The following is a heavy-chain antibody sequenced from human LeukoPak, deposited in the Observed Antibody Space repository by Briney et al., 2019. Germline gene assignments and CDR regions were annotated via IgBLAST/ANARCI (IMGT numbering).Heavy chain of an antibody. D-gene: IGHD3-16*01. CDR2: ISSSSSYI. Sequence: GGSLRPSCAASGFTFSSYSMNWVRQAPGKGLEWVSSISSSSSYIYYADSVKGRFTISRDNAKNSLYLQMNSLRAEDTAVYYCARDWGITKYYYYMDVWGKGTTVTISS. V-gene: IGHV3-21*04. CDR1: GFTFSSYS. J-gene: IGHJ6*03. CDR3: ARDWGITKYYYYMDV.